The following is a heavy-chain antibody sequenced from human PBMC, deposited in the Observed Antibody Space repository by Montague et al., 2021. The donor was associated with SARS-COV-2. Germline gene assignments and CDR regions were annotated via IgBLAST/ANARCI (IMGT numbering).Heavy chain of an antibody. Sequence: SLRLSCATSGFTFDNFGMVWVRQSPGKGLEWVAGINWNSDIIAYADSVKGRFTISRDNAKNSVYLQMNSLRAEDTALYYCAKDVWSGSYAWGYFGFWGQGSFVTGSS. J-gene: IGHJ4*02. D-gene: IGHD3-3*01. CDR2: INWNSDII. CDR3: AKDVWSGSYAWGYFGF. CDR1: GFTFDNFG. V-gene: IGHV3-9*01.